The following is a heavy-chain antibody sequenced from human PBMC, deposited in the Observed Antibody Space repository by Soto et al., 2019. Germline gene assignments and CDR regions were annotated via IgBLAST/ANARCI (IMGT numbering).Heavy chain of an antibody. J-gene: IGHJ1*01. CDR1: GGTFSSYA. D-gene: IGHD3-16*01. V-gene: IGHV1-69*01. CDR3: ARPSARLRLGELFAESNA. Sequence: QVQLVQSGAEVKKPGSSVKVSCKASGGTFSSYAISWVRQAPGQGLEWMGGIIPIFGTANYAQKFQGRVTITADESTRTDYMELSRLRSEDTAVYYCARPSARLRLGELFAESNAWGPGNLVTVFS. CDR2: IIPIFGTA.